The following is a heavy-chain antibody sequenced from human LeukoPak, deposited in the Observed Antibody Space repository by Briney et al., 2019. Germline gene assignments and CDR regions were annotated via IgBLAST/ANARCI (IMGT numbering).Heavy chain of an antibody. CDR2: ISGSGGST. D-gene: IGHD6-13*01. CDR1: GFTFSSYA. V-gene: IGHV3-23*01. J-gene: IGHJ4*02. CDR3: ARGAAGRQIAAAGY. Sequence: GGSLRLSCAASGFTFSSYAMSWVRQAPGKGLEWVSAISGSGGSTYYADSVKGRFTTSRDNAKNSLYLQMNSLRTEDTAVYYCARGAAGRQIAAAGYWGQGTLVTVSS.